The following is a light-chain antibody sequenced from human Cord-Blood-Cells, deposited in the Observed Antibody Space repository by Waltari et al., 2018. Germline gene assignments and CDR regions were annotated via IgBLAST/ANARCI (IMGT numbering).Light chain of an antibody. Sequence: SYELTQPPSVSVSPGQTASITCSGDKLGDKYACWYQQKPGQSPVLVIYQDSKRPSGIPERCSGSNSGHTATLTISGTQAMDEADYYCQAWDSSTVVFGGGTKLTVL. V-gene: IGLV3-1*01. CDR1: KLGDKY. CDR2: QDS. J-gene: IGLJ2*01. CDR3: QAWDSSTVV.